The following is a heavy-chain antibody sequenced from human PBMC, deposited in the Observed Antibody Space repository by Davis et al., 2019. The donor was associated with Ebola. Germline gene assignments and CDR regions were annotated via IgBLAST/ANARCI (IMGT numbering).Heavy chain of an antibody. J-gene: IGHJ4*02. CDR3: ARHVFGSELQWLDH. Sequence: SETLSLTCTVPGGSVSNYYWSWIRQPPGKGLEWIGYIYYSGSTNYNPSLKSRVTISVDTSKNQFSLKLSSVTAADTAVYYCARHVFGSELQWLDHWGQGTLVTVSS. V-gene: IGHV4-59*08. D-gene: IGHD6-19*01. CDR2: IYYSGST. CDR1: GGSVSNYY.